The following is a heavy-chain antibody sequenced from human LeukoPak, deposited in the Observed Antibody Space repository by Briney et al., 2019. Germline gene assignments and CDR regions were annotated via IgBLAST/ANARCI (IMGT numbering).Heavy chain of an antibody. J-gene: IGHJ5*02. CDR1: GFTFSSYA. Sequence: GESLRLSCAASGFTFSSYAMSWVRQAPGKGLEWVSGISGSGGSTYYADSVKGGFTISRDNSKNTLYLQMNSLRAEDTAVYYCAKVDDYPVPAAISFDWFDPWGQGTLVTVSS. CDR2: ISGSGGST. V-gene: IGHV3-23*01. CDR3: AKVDDYPVPAAISFDWFDP. D-gene: IGHD2-2*01.